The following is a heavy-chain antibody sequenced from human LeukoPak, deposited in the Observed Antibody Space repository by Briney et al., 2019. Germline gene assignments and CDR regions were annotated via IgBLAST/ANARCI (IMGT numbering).Heavy chain of an antibody. Sequence: GGSLRLSCAASGFRFSGYGMSWVRQAPGKGLEWVSSISAGSGSTGYADSVKGRFTISRDDSKNTLYLQMKSLRAEDTAVYYCAKSHEPYYYDSSGYYDDYWGQGTLVTVSS. CDR2: ISAGSGST. CDR1: GFRFSGYG. V-gene: IGHV3-23*01. CDR3: AKSHEPYYYDSSGYYDDY. J-gene: IGHJ4*02. D-gene: IGHD3-22*01.